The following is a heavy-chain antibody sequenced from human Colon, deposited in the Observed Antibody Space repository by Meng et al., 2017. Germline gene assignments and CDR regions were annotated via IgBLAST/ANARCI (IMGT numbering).Heavy chain of an antibody. CDR1: GGSVSSGSYY. V-gene: IGHV4-61*01. J-gene: IGHJ4*02. D-gene: IGHD3-22*01. CDR3: ARGASDYDFDY. Sequence: QVQLPESGPGLVRPSETLSLTCTVSGGSVSSGSYYWSWIRQPPGKGLEWIGYIYYSGSTNYNPSLKSRVTISVDTSKNQFSLKLSSVTAADTAVYYCARGASDYDFDYWGQGTLVTVSS. CDR2: IYYSGST.